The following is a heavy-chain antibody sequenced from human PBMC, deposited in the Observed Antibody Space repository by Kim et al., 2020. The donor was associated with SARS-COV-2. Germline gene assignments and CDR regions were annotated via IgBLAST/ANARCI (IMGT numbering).Heavy chain of an antibody. D-gene: IGHD2-2*01. CDR2: ISSSGSTI. V-gene: IGHV3-48*03. CDR3: RGARLPAAIGSDAFDI. CDR1: GFTFSSYE. J-gene: IGHJ3*02. Sequence: GGSLRLSCAASGFTFSSYEMNWVRQAPGKGLEWVSYISSSGSTIYYADSVKGRFTISRDNAKNSLYLQMNSLRAEDTAVYYCRGARLPAAIGSDAFDIWGQGTMVTVSS.